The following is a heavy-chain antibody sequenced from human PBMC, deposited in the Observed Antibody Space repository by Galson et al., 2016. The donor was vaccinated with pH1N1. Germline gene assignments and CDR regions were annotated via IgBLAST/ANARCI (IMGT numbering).Heavy chain of an antibody. CDR2: IYTTGST. CDR3: ARHADTSTWGLLY. D-gene: IGHD7-27*01. J-gene: IGHJ4*02. V-gene: IGHV4-61*09. Sequence: TLSLTCTVSGGSISSGSFYWSWFRQPAGKGLEWIGYIYTTGSTSYNPSLKSRVTMSVDTSKKQFSLRLSYVTAADTAVYYCARHADTSTWGLLYWGRGILVTVSS. CDR1: GGSISSGSFY.